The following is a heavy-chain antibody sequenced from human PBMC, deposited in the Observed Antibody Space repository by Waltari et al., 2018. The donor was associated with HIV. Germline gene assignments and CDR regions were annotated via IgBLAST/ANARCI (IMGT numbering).Heavy chain of an antibody. D-gene: IGHD3-10*01. CDR1: GFTFSDYY. V-gene: IGHV3-11*01. CDR3: ATGGGQFRFGVAKRTYGMDV. J-gene: IGHJ6*02. CDR2: ISSSGSTI. Sequence: QVQLVESGGGLVKPGGSLRLSCAASGFTFSDYYMSWIRQAPGQGLEWVSYISSSGSTIYYAYSVKGRFTISRDNAKNSLYLQMSSLRAEDTAVYYCATGGGQFRFGVAKRTYGMDVWGQGTTVTVSS.